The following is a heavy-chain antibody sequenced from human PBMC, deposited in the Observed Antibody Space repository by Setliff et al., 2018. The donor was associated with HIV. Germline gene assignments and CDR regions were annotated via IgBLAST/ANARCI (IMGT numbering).Heavy chain of an antibody. CDR2: ISPYNGNT. J-gene: IGHJ4*02. V-gene: IGHV1-18*01. D-gene: IGHD4-17*01. CDR1: GYSFANYG. Sequence: ASVKVSCKAFGYSFANYGITWVRQAPGQGLEWMGWISPYNGNTNYAQKLQDRVTMTTDTSTNTAYMELRSLRSDDTAVYYCARLLTRYDSGNDYGDYGDFAYWGQGTLVTVSS. CDR3: ARLLTRYDSGNDYGDYGDFAY.